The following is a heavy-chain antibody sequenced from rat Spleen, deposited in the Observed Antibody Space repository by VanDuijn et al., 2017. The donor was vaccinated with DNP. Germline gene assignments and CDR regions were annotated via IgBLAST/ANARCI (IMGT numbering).Heavy chain of an antibody. CDR2: INSAGST. J-gene: IGHJ2*01. D-gene: IGHD4-1*01. CDR1: GYSITSSYT. V-gene: IGHV3-3*01. CDR3: AGFRLGAPLDR. Sequence: EVQLQESGSGLVKPSQSLSLTCSVTGYSITSSYTWNWIRKFPGNQLEWMGYINSAGSTNYNPSLRSRISITRDTSKNHYFLQVNSVTTEDTATYYCAGFRLGAPLDRWGQGVMVTVSS.